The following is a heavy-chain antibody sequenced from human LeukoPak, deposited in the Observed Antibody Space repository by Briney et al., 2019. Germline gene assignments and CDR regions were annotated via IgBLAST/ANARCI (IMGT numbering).Heavy chain of an antibody. Sequence: LSLTCTVSGGSISSSSYYWGWIRQPPGKGLEWVAVISYDGSNKYYADSVKGRFTISRDNSKNTLYLQMNSLRAEDTAVYYCARGAGPPYYDFWSGALDYWGQGTLVTVSS. CDR1: GGSISSSS. J-gene: IGHJ4*02. CDR3: ARGAGPPYYDFWSGALDY. V-gene: IGHV3-30-3*01. D-gene: IGHD3-3*01. CDR2: ISYDGSNK.